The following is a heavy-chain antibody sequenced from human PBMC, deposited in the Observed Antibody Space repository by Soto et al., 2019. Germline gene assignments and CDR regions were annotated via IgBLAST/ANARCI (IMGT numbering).Heavy chain of an antibody. Sequence: EVQLLESGGGLVQPGGSLRLSCAASGFTFSSYAMSWVRQVPGKGLEWVSAISGSGGSTLYADSVKGRITISRDNSKNTLYLQMNSLRAEDTAVYYCAKGRAPSGWYPPYYYGMDVWGLGTTVTVSS. CDR3: AKGRAPSGWYPPYYYGMDV. CDR2: ISGSGGST. D-gene: IGHD6-19*01. J-gene: IGHJ6*02. CDR1: GFTFSSYA. V-gene: IGHV3-23*01.